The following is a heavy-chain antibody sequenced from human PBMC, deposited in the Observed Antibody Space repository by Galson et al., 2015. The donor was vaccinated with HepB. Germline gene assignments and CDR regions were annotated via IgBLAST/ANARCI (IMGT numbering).Heavy chain of an antibody. Sequence: SLRLSCAASGFTFSSYAMHWVRQAPGKGLEWVAVISYDGSNKYYADSVKGRFTISRDNSKNTLYLQMNSLRAEDTAVYYCARGRRLWFGELFFDYWGQGTLVTVSS. D-gene: IGHD3-10*01. CDR1: GFTFSSYA. CDR3: ARGRRLWFGELFFDY. CDR2: ISYDGSNK. V-gene: IGHV3-30*04. J-gene: IGHJ4*02.